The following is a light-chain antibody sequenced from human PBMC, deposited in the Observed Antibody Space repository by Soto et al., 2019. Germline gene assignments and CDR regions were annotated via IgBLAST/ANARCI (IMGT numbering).Light chain of an antibody. CDR1: QSLLHSNGYNY. V-gene: IGKV2-28*01. J-gene: IGKJ2*01. CDR3: MQALQSPYT. Sequence: DIVMTQSPLSLPVTPGEPASISSRSSQSLLHSNGYNYLDWYLQKPGQYPQLLISLGSNRASGVPARFSGSGSATDFTLNIARVEAEDFGVYYCMQALQSPYTFGQGTKLEIK. CDR2: LGS.